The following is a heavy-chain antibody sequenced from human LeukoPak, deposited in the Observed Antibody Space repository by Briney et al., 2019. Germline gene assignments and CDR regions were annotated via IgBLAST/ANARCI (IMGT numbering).Heavy chain of an antibody. CDR1: GFTFSSYD. D-gene: IGHD3-16*01. J-gene: IGHJ3*02. Sequence: GGSLRLSCAASGFTFSSYDMRWVRQATGKGLEWVSAIGTAGDTYYPGSVKGRFTISRENAKNSLYLQMNSLRAGDTAVYYCARVAPYRGAYAFDIWGQGTMVTVSS. CDR2: IGTAGDT. CDR3: ARVAPYRGAYAFDI. V-gene: IGHV3-13*01.